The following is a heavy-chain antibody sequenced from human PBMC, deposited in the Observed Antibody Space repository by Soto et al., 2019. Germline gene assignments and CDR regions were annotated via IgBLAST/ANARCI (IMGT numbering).Heavy chain of an antibody. J-gene: IGHJ4*02. V-gene: IGHV3-23*01. Sequence: GGSLRLSSAASVFTFSNYAVSWVRQAPEKGLEWVSAISDTGGYTYYADSVKGRFTISRDNSKNTLYLQMNSLRAEDTAVYYCAKGSGSSNWLSKFDYWGQGTLVTVSS. D-gene: IGHD4-4*01. CDR3: AKGSGSSNWLSKFDY. CDR2: ISDTGGYT. CDR1: VFTFSNYA.